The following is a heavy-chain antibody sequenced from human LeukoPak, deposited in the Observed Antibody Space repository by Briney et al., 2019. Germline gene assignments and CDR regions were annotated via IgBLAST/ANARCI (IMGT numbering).Heavy chain of an antibody. V-gene: IGHV1-18*01. CDR2: ISAYNGNT. J-gene: IGHJ6*02. D-gene: IGHD6-19*01. CDR1: GYTFTSYG. CDR3: ARDHRVAVAGTYYYYYGMDV. Sequence: ASVKGSCKASGYTFTSYGISWVRPAPGQGREWMGWISAYNGNTNYAQKLQGRVTMTTDTSTSTAYMELRSLRSDDTAVYYCARDHRVAVAGTYYYYYGMDVWGQGATVTVSS.